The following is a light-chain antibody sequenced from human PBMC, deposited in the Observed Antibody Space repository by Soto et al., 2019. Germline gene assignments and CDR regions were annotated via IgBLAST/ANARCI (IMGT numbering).Light chain of an antibody. V-gene: IGLV1-40*01. CDR2: SNS. CDR3: QSYDSSLSAAV. CDR1: TSNIGAGYD. Sequence: QSVLTQPPSVSGAPGQKVIISCTGSTSNIGAGYDVHWYQQLPGTAPKLLIYSNSNRPSGVPDRLSGSKSGTSASLDITGLQVEDEADYYCQSYDSSLSAAVFGGGTKLTVL. J-gene: IGLJ3*02.